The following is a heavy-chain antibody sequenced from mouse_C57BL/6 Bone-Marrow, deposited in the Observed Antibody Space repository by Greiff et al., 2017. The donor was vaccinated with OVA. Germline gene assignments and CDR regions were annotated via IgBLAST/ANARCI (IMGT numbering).Heavy chain of an antibody. Sequence: EVMLVESGGGLVQPGGSLKLSCAASGFTFSDYYMYWVRQTPEKRLEWVAYISNGGGSTYYPDTVKGRFTISRDNAKNTLYLQMSRLKSEDTAMYYCARAPTYYYGSSSSGFDYWGQGTLVTVSA. V-gene: IGHV5-12*01. CDR2: ISNGGGST. CDR1: GFTFSDYY. D-gene: IGHD1-1*01. J-gene: IGHJ3*01. CDR3: ARAPTYYYGSSSSGFDY.